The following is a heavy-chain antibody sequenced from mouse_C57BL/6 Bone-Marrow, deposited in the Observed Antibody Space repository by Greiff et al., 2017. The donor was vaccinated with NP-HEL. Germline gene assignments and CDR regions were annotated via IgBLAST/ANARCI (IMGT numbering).Heavy chain of an antibody. CDR3: ARIPYYYGSSYCYFDV. Sequence: EVKLVESGGGLVKPGGSLKLSCAASGFTFSDYGMHCVRQAPEKGLEWVAYISSGSSTIYYADTVKGRFTISRDNAKNTLFLQMTSLRSEDTAMYYCARIPYYYGSSYCYFDVWGTGTTVTVSS. CDR1: GFTFSDYG. CDR2: ISSGSSTI. J-gene: IGHJ1*03. V-gene: IGHV5-17*01. D-gene: IGHD1-1*01.